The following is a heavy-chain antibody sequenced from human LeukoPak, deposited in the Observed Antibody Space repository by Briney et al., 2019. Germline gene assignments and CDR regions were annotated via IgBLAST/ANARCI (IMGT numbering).Heavy chain of an antibody. CDR3: ASDHRSGYDSCLDY. V-gene: IGHV3-33*01. CDR2: IWYDGSNK. Sequence: GGSLRLSCAASGFTFSSYGMHWVRQAPGKGLEWEAVIWYDGSNKYYADSVKGRFTISRDNSKNTLYLQMNSLRAEDTAVYYCASDHRSGYDSCLDYWGQGTLVTVSS. CDR1: GFTFSSYG. D-gene: IGHD5-12*01. J-gene: IGHJ4*02.